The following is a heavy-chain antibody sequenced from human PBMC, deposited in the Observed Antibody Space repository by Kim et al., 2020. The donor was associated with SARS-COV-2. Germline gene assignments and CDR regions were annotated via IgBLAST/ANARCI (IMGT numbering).Heavy chain of an antibody. D-gene: IGHD6-19*01. CDR3: VRVSSGWLPFDY. CDR1: GYSFTGYF. CDR2: IHLYRWVT. J-gene: IGHJ4*02. Sequence: ASVKVSCKASGYSFTGYFIHWGRQDPGQGLSWIASIHLYRWVTKYAQKLEGRVTMTRDTSISTAYMERSSLRSDDTALYYCVRVSSGWLPFDYWGQGTLVTVSS. V-gene: IGHV1-2*02.